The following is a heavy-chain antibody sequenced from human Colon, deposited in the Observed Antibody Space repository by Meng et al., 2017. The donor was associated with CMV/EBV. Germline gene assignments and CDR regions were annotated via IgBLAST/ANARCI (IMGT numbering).Heavy chain of an antibody. V-gene: IGHV3-66*02. CDR1: GFNVTNKW. D-gene: IGHD3-9*01. CDR3: ARQVRLDGRFDY. Sequence: GESLKISCKASGFNVTNKWMSWVRQAPGKGLEWVGVSYDAGPTDTAGSAKGRFTISRDNSTNTLFLQMNSLRPEDTAVYYCARQVRLDGRFDYWGQGTLVTVSS. J-gene: IGHJ4*02. CDR2: SYDAGPT.